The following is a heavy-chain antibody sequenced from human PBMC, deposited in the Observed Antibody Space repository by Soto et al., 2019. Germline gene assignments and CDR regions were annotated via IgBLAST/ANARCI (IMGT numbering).Heavy chain of an antibody. Sequence: QVQLVQSGAEVKKPGSSVKVSCKASGGTFSSYAISWVRQAPGQGLEWMGGIIPIFGTANYAQKFQGRVXIXAXXSTSTAYMELSSLRSEDTAVYYCARGIPGGRYFDYWGQGTLVTVSS. CDR3: ARGIPGGRYFDY. V-gene: IGHV1-69*12. CDR2: IIPIFGTA. D-gene: IGHD1-1*01. J-gene: IGHJ4*02. CDR1: GGTFSSYA.